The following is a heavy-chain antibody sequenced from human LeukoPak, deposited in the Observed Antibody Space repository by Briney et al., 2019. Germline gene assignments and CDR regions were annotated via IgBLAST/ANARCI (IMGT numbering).Heavy chain of an antibody. V-gene: IGHV1-2*06. CDR2: INPNSGDT. CDR1: GYTFTGYY. CDR3: ARGVVVVAATQMDY. J-gene: IGHJ4*02. D-gene: IGHD2-15*01. Sequence: GASVKVSCKASGYTFTGYYMHWEGQAPGQGLEWMGRINPNSGDTNYAQKFQGRVTMTRDTSINTAYMELGRLTSDDTAVYYCARGVVVVAATQMDYWGQGTLVTVSS.